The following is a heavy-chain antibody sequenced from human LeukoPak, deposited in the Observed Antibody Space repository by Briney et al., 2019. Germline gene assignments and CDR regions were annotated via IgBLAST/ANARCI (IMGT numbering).Heavy chain of an antibody. CDR1: GFTFSSYG. CDR2: IWYDGSNQ. Sequence: GGSLRLSCAASGFTFSSYGIHWVRQAPGKGLEWVAVIWYDGSNQYYADSVKGRFTISRDNSKNTLYLQMNSLRAEDTAIYYCAKSRVGYDYWGQGTLVTVSS. CDR3: AKSRVGYDY. V-gene: IGHV3-33*06. J-gene: IGHJ4*02. D-gene: IGHD5-12*01.